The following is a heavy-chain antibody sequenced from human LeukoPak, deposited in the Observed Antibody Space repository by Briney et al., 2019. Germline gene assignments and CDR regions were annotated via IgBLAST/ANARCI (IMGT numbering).Heavy chain of an antibody. V-gene: IGHV1-18*01. CDR1: GYTFTSYG. CDR2: ISAYNGNT. D-gene: IGHD6-13*01. Sequence: GTSVKVSCKASGYTFTSYGISWVRQAPGQGIEGMGWISAYNGNTNYAQKLQGRVTMTTDTSTSTAYMELRSLRSDDTAVYYCARAIIAAATMRFDPWGQGTLVTVSS. J-gene: IGHJ5*02. CDR3: ARAIIAAATMRFDP.